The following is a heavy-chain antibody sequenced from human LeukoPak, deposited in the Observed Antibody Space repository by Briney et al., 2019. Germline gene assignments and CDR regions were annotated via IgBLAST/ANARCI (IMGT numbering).Heavy chain of an antibody. V-gene: IGHV3-11*06. Sequence: PGGSLRLSCAASGFTFSDYYMSWIRQAPGKGLEWVSSISSSSSYIYYADSVKGRFTISRDNAKNSLYLQMNSLRAEDTAVYYCARTYYYDTNDAFDIWGQGTMVTVSS. CDR1: GFTFSDYY. D-gene: IGHD3-22*01. CDR2: ISSSSSYI. J-gene: IGHJ3*02. CDR3: ARTYYYDTNDAFDI.